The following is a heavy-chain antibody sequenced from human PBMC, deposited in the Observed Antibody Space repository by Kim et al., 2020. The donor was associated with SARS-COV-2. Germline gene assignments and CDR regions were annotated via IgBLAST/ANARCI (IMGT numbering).Heavy chain of an antibody. D-gene: IGHD4-4*01. CDR1: GYTFTGYY. Sequence: ASVKVSCKASGYTFTGYYMHWVRQAPGQGLEWMGRINPNSGGTNYAQKFQGRVTMTRDTSISTAYMELSRLRSDDTAVYYCARDKGYSNYGEQIDYWGQGTLVTVSS. V-gene: IGHV1-2*06. CDR2: INPNSGGT. J-gene: IGHJ4*02. CDR3: ARDKGYSNYGEQIDY.